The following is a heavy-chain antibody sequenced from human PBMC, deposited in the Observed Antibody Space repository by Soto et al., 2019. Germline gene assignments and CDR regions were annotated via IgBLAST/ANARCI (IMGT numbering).Heavy chain of an antibody. CDR3: ARNGIAMVRGVISPRGMDV. CDR2: INPSGGST. CDR1: GYTFTSYY. J-gene: IGHJ6*02. D-gene: IGHD3-10*01. Sequence: QVQLVQSGAEVKKPGASVKVSCKASGYTFTSYYMHWVRQAPGQGLEWMGIINPSGGSTSYSQKFHGRVTMTRDTSTSTVYMELSSLGSEDTAVDYGARNGIAMVRGVISPRGMDVWGQGTTVTVSS. V-gene: IGHV1-46*03.